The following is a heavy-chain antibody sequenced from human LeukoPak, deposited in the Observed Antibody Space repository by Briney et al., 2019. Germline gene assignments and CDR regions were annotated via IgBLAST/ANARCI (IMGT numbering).Heavy chain of an antibody. CDR2: IGSGGTTK. CDR3: ATLNGPLFEY. D-gene: IGHD2-8*01. J-gene: IGHJ4*02. Sequence: HPGGSLRLSCAASGFTFSRYSLTWVRQAPGKGLEWLSYIGSGGTTKFYADSVMGRFTISRDNAKNSLYLQLNSLRAEDTAVYYCATLNGPLFEYWGQGTLVTVSS. CDR1: GFTFSRYS. V-gene: IGHV3-48*01.